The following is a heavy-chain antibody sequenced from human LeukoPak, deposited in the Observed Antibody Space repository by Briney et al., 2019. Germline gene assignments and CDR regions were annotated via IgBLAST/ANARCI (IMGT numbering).Heavy chain of an antibody. D-gene: IGHD3-16*02. J-gene: IGHJ3*02. CDR3: ARGGKYYDYVWGSYRGRSEDRAFDI. CDR1: GYTLTDYY. Sequence: ASVKVSCKASGYTLTDYYMHWVRQAPGQGPEWMGWINPDSGGTDYVENFRGRVTMTRDTSINTADMELSRLRSDDTAVYYCARGGKYYDYVWGSYRGRSEDRAFDIWGQGTMVTVSS. V-gene: IGHV1-2*02. CDR2: INPDSGGT.